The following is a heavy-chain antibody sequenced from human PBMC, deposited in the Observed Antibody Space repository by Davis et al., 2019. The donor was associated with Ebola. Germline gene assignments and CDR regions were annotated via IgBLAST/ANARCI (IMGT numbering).Heavy chain of an antibody. Sequence: GESLKISCKGSGYSFTSYWIGWVRQMPGKGLEWMGIIYPGDSDTRYSPSFQGQVTISADKSISTAYLQWSSLKASDTAMYYCARLKGYYDILTGYHTPGYYFDYWGQGTLVTVSS. CDR3: ARLKGYYDILTGYHTPGYYFDY. CDR1: GYSFTSYW. CDR2: IYPGDSDT. V-gene: IGHV5-51*01. J-gene: IGHJ4*02. D-gene: IGHD3-9*01.